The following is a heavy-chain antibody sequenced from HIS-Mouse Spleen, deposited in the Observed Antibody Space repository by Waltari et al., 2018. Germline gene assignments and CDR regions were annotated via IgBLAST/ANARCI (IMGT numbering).Heavy chain of an antibody. J-gene: IGHJ5*02. CDR1: GFTFRSSG. D-gene: IGHD6-13*01. Sequence: QVQLVESGGGVVQPGRSLRLSCAASGFTFRSSGMHWVLQAPGKGLEWVEVISNDGSNKYYADSVKGRFTISRDNSKNTLYLQMNSLRAEDTAVYYCAKEYSSSHNWFDPWGQGTLVTVSS. CDR2: ISNDGSNK. CDR3: AKEYSSSHNWFDP. V-gene: IGHV3-30*18.